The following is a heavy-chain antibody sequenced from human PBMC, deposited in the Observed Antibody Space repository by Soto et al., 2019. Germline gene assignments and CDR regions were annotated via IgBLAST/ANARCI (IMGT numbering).Heavy chain of an antibody. D-gene: IGHD3-10*01. CDR1: GFTFSSYA. CDR3: ANNRPFGEFFH. J-gene: IGHJ4*02. V-gene: IGHV3-23*01. Sequence: GGSLKISCAASGFTFSSYAMSWVRQAPGKGLEWVSAISGSGGSTYYADSVKGRFTISRDNSKNTLYLQMNSLRAEDTAVYYCANNRPFGEFFHWGQGTLVTVSS. CDR2: ISGSGGST.